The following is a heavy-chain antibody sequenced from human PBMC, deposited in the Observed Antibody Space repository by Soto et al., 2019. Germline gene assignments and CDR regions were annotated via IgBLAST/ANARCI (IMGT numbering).Heavy chain of an antibody. CDR2: IYTSGST. Sequence: PSETLSLTCTVSGGSVSSGSYYWSWIRQPPGKGLEWIGYIYTSGSTNYNPSLKSRVTMSVDTSKNQFSLKLSSVTAADTAVYYCARGTTGNWFDPWGQGTLVTVSS. CDR1: GGSVSSGSYY. V-gene: IGHV4-61*01. J-gene: IGHJ5*02. CDR3: ARGTTGNWFDP. D-gene: IGHD4-17*01.